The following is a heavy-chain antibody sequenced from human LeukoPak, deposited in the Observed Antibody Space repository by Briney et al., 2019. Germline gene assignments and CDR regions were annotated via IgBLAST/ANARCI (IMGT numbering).Heavy chain of an antibody. Sequence: GASVKVSCKSSGYTFTSYGIIWVRQAPGQGLEWMGCVSAYNGNTNYAQKLQGRVTMTTDTSTSTAYMELRSLRSDDTAVYYCARDDYGDYDAPYYYGMDVWGQGTTVTVSS. V-gene: IGHV1-18*01. CDR2: VSAYNGNT. J-gene: IGHJ6*02. CDR3: ARDDYGDYDAPYYYGMDV. CDR1: GYTFTSYG. D-gene: IGHD4-17*01.